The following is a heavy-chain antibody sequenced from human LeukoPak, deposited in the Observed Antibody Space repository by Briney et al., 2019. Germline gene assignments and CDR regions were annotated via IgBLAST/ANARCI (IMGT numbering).Heavy chain of an antibody. CDR2: ISSSAYTI. V-gene: IGHV3-48*03. Sequence: PGGSLRLSCAASGFTFSSYEMNWVRQAPGKGVEWISYISSSAYTIYYADSVKGRFTISRDNTKNSLYLQMNSLRAEDTAVYYCARDGHDYGDYFFDYWGQGTLVTVSS. CDR1: GFTFSSYE. D-gene: IGHD4-17*01. J-gene: IGHJ4*02. CDR3: ARDGHDYGDYFFDY.